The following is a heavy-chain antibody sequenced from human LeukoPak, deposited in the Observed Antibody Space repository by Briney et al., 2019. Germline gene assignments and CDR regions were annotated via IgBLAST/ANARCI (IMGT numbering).Heavy chain of an antibody. Sequence: SVKVSCKASGYTFTSYGISWVRQAPGQGLEWMGGIIPIFGTANYAQKFQGRVTITADKSTSTAYMELSSLRSEDTAVYYCARNIPKTYCGGDCYSNAFDIWGQGTMVTVSS. J-gene: IGHJ3*02. CDR1: GYTFTSYG. CDR3: ARNIPKTYCGGDCYSNAFDI. V-gene: IGHV1-69*06. CDR2: IIPIFGTA. D-gene: IGHD2-21*02.